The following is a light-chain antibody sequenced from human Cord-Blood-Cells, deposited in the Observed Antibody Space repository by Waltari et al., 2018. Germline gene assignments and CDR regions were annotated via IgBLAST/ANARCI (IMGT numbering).Light chain of an antibody. Sequence: DIQMTQSPCSLSPFVGGRVTIPCRESQSLCSYLNWYQQKPGKAPKLLISAASSLQRGLPARFSGSGSGTDFTLTISSLQPEDFATYYCQQRYSTPFTFGPGTKVDIK. CDR3: QQRYSTPFT. J-gene: IGKJ3*01. CDR1: QSLCSY. V-gene: IGKV1-39*01. CDR2: AAS.